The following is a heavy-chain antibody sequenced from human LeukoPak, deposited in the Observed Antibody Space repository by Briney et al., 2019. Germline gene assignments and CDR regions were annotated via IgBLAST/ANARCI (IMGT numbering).Heavy chain of an antibody. V-gene: IGHV4-59*01. CDR2: IYYSGST. J-gene: IGHJ4*02. CDR3: ARDRFTTGTSSKDYYFDY. Sequence: PSETLSLTCTVSGVSISSYYWSWIRQPPGKGLEWIGYIYYSGSTNYNPSLKSRVTISVDTSKNQFSLKLSSVTAADTAVYCCARDRFTTGTSSKDYYFDYWGQGTLVTVSS. CDR1: GVSISSYY. D-gene: IGHD1-1*01.